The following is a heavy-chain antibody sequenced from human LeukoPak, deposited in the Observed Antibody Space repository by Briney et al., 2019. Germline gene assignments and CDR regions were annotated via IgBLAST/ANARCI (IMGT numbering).Heavy chain of an antibody. V-gene: IGHV3-53*01. J-gene: IGHJ4*02. D-gene: IGHD6-13*01. Sequence: GVSLRLSCAASGFTVSSNYMSWVRQARGKGLEWVSVIYSGGSTYYADSVKGRFTISRDNSKNTLYLQMNSLRAEDTAVYYCARVSSSSWYAVDYWGQGTLVTVSS. CDR2: IYSGGST. CDR3: ARVSSSSWYAVDY. CDR1: GFTVSSNY.